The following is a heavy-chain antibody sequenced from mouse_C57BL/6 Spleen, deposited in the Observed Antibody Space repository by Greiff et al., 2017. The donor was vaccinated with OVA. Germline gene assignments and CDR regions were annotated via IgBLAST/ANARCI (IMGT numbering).Heavy chain of an antibody. V-gene: IGHV1-82*01. J-gene: IGHJ2*01. D-gene: IGHD2-4*01. CDR2: IYPGAGDT. CDR3: AREGAIYYYYDGQYYFDY. Sequence: QVQLQQSGPELVKPGASVKISCKASGYAFSSSWMNWVKQRPGKGLEWIGRIYPGAGDTNYNGKFKGKATLTADKSSSTAYMQLSSLTSEDSAVYFCAREGAIYYYYDGQYYFDYWGQGTTLTVSS. CDR1: GYAFSSSW.